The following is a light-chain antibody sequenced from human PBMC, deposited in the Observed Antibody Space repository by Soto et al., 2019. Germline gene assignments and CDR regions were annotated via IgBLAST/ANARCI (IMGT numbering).Light chain of an antibody. CDR1: QGISSY. Sequence: DIQLTQSPSFLSASVGDRVTITCRASQGISSYLAWYQQKPGKAPKLLIYAASTLQSGVPSRFSGSGSGTDFTLTISSLQPEDFATYYCLQDFNYPWTFGQGTKVEIE. CDR3: LQDFNYPWT. CDR2: AAS. V-gene: IGKV1-9*01. J-gene: IGKJ1*01.